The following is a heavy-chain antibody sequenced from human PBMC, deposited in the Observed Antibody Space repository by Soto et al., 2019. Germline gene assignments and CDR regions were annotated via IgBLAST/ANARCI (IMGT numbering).Heavy chain of an antibody. J-gene: IGHJ4*02. V-gene: IGHV1-18*01. CDR1: GYTFTSYG. CDR3: ARSRTTMFRGVRPYYFDY. D-gene: IGHD3-10*01. CDR2: ISAYNGNT. Sequence: ASVKVSCKASGYTFTSYGISWVRQAPGQGLEWMGWISAYNGNTNYAQKLQGRVTMTTDTSTSTAYMELSSLRSDDTAVYYCARSRTTMFRGVRPYYFDYWGQGTLVPVSS.